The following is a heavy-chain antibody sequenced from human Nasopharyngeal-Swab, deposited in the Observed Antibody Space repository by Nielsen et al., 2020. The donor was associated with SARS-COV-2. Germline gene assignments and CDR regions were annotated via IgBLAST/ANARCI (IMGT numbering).Heavy chain of an antibody. Sequence: ASVKVSCRASGYTFTSYAMHWVRQAPGQRLEWMGWINAGNGNTKYSQKFQGRVTMTRNTSISTAYMELSSLRSEDTAVYYCAREYYDFWSGMISYGMDVWGQGTTVTVSS. V-gene: IGHV1-3*01. CDR2: INAGNGNT. CDR1: GYTFTSYA. CDR3: AREYYDFWSGMISYGMDV. D-gene: IGHD3-3*01. J-gene: IGHJ6*02.